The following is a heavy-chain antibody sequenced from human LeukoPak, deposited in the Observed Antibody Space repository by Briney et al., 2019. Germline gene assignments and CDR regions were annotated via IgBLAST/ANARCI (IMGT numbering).Heavy chain of an antibody. D-gene: IGHD2/OR15-2a*01. J-gene: IGHJ6*03. V-gene: IGHV1-2*02. CDR1: GYTFTGYY. Sequence: ASVKVSCKASGYTFTGYYIQWVRQAPGQGLEWMGWMNPNSGGTKYAQKFQGRVTMTRDRSFNTAYMEVTRLRSDDTAVYYCARGAESINYYYYIDVWGKGTTVTISS. CDR3: ARGAESINYYYYIDV. CDR2: MNPNSGGT.